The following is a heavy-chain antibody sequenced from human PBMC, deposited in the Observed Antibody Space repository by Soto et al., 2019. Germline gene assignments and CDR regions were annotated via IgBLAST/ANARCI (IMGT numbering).Heavy chain of an antibody. CDR2: ISAYNGNT. Sequence: ASVKVSCKASGYTFTSYGISWVRQAPGQGLEWMGWISAYNGNTNYAQKLQGRVTMTTDTSTSTAYMELRSLRSDDTAVYYCARTHYDYIWGSYRRRQTDAEYFQHWGQGTLVTVSS. J-gene: IGHJ1*01. D-gene: IGHD3-16*02. CDR3: ARTHYDYIWGSYRRRQTDAEYFQH. CDR1: GYTFTSYG. V-gene: IGHV1-18*01.